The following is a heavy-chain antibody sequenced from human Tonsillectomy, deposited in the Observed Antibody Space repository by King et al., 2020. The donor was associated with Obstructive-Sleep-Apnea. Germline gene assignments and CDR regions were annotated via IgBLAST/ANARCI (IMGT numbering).Heavy chain of an antibody. CDR3: AILGYCSSTSCYAPYYYYYGMDV. J-gene: IGHJ6*02. CDR1: GYTFTSYD. Sequence: VQLVQSGAEVKKPGASVKVYCKASGYTFTSYDINWVRQATGQGLEWMGWMDPNSGNTGYAQKFQGRVTMPRNTSISTAYMELSSLRSEDTAVYYCAILGYCSSTSCYAPYYYYYGMDVWGQGTTVTVSS. V-gene: IGHV1-8*01. D-gene: IGHD2-2*01. CDR2: MDPNSGNT.